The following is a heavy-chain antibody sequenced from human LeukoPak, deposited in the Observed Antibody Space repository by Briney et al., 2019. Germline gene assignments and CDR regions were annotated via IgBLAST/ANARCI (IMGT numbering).Heavy chain of an antibody. CDR3: ARYGGNLSIDY. J-gene: IGHJ4*02. V-gene: IGHV4-39*01. D-gene: IGHD4/OR15-4a*01. Sequence: SETLSLTCTVSGGSISSSSYYWGWIRQPPGKGLEWIGSIYYSGSTYYNPSLKSRVTISVDTSKNQFSLKLSSVTAADTAVYYCARYGGNLSIDYWGQGTLVTVSS. CDR1: GGSISSSSYY. CDR2: IYYSGST.